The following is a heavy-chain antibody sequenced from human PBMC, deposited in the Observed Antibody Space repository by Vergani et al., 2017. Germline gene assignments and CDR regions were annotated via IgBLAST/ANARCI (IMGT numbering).Heavy chain of an antibody. J-gene: IGHJ6*04. CDR3: TRQRITIFGALQMDV. CDR2: IRSKANSYAT. D-gene: IGHD3-3*01. CDR1: GFTFSGSA. Sequence: EVQLVESGGGLVQPGGSLKLSCAASGFTFSGSAMHWVRQASGKGLEWVGRIRSKANSYATAYAASVKGRFTISRDDAKNTAYLQMNSLKTEYTAVYYCTRQRITIFGALQMDVWGKGTTVTVSS. V-gene: IGHV3-73*02.